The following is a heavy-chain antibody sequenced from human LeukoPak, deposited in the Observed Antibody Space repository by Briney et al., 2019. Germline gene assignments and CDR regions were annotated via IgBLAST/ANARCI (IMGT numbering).Heavy chain of an antibody. V-gene: IGHV3-23*01. J-gene: IGHJ3*01. CDR1: GFTFSNSD. CDR3: AKAGSYSDISVYPLASFDF. CDR2: VSASAGSA. D-gene: IGHD3-22*01. Sequence: RGGSLRLSCAASGFTFSNSDMNWVRQAPGNGLDWVSFVSASAGSAHYADSVRGRFTISRDNSKNTLYLQMNSLRAEDTAVYYCAKAGSYSDISVYPLASFDFWGQGTMVTVSS.